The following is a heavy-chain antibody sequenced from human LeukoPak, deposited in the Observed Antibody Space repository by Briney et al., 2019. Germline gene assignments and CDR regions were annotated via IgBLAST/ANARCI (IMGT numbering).Heavy chain of an antibody. V-gene: IGHV4-59*11. CDR2: IYNIGST. J-gene: IGHJ3*02. Sequence: SETLSLTCSVSGASISSHYWSWIRQPPGKGLEWIGYIYNIGSTNYNPSLKSRVTMSVDTSKNQFSLKLSSVTAADTAVYYCARESYNRGAFDIWGQGTMVTVPS. CDR3: ARESYNRGAFDI. D-gene: IGHD1-1*01. CDR1: GASISSHY.